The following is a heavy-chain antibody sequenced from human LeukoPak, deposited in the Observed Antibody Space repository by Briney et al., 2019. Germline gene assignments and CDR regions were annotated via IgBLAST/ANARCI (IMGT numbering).Heavy chain of an antibody. CDR1: GFTFSSYW. J-gene: IGHJ3*02. CDR2: IKQDGSEK. Sequence: PGGSLRLSCAASGFTFSSYWMSWVRQAPGKGLEWVANIKQDGSEKYYVGSVKGRFIISRDNAKNSLYLQMNSLRVEDTAVYSCARQIGATGTTGAFDIWGHGTMVTVSS. CDR3: ARQIGATGTTGAFDI. V-gene: IGHV3-7*05. D-gene: IGHD1-1*01.